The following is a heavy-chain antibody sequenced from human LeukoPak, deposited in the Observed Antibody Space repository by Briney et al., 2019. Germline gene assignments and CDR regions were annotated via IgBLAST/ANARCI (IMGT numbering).Heavy chain of an antibody. Sequence: GGSLRLSCAASGFTFSSYGMHWVRQAPGKGLEWVANIKQDGSEKYSVDSVKGRFTISRDNAKNSLYLQMNSLRAEDTAVYYCARERIAAHPAFDIWGQGTMVTVSS. CDR1: GFTFSSYG. CDR3: ARERIAAHPAFDI. V-gene: IGHV3-7*01. CDR2: IKQDGSEK. J-gene: IGHJ3*02. D-gene: IGHD6-6*01.